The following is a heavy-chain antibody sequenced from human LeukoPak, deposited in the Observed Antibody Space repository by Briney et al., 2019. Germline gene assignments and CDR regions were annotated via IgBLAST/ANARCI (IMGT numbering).Heavy chain of an antibody. D-gene: IGHD2-8*01. CDR3: ARGRQPPCSHRCWRDKYYFDY. J-gene: IGHJ4*02. CDR2: INHSGST. Sequence: GSLRLSCAASGFTFSSYAMSWIRQPPGKGLEWIGEINHSGSTNYNPSLKSRVTISVDTSKNQFSLKLSSVTAADTAVYYCARGRQPPCSHRCWRDKYYFDYWGQGTLVTVSS. V-gene: IGHV4-34*01. CDR1: GFTFSSYA.